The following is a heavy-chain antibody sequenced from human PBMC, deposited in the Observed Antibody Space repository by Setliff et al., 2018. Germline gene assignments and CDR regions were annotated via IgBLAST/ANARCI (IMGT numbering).Heavy chain of an antibody. J-gene: IGHJ4*02. CDR2: IYYSGSS. V-gene: IGHV4-39*01. Sequence: TLSLTCTVSGGSISSPSYFWGWVRQPPGKEMEWIATIYYSGSSYYNPSLKSRLTISVDTSKNLFSLKLSSVTTADTAVYYCARHYGGGYKHFDYWGQGTLVTVS. CDR3: ARHYGGGYKHFDY. D-gene: IGHD5-12*01. CDR1: GGSISSPSYF.